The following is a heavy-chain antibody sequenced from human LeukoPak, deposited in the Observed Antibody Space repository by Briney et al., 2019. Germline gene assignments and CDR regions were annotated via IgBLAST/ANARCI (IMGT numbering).Heavy chain of an antibody. V-gene: IGHV4-30-2*01. CDR3: ATEGQCGFTTCPGLQF. Sequence: SETLSLTCTVSGGSTNTGGYFWSWIRQPPGKGLEWIGYVFRTGRTSYNPSLDSRVTISLNRSRNQFSLRLTSVTAADSAMYYCATEGQCGFTTCPGLQFWGQGILVSVSS. CDR2: VFRTGRT. CDR1: GGSTNTGGYF. D-gene: IGHD2-2*01. J-gene: IGHJ4*02.